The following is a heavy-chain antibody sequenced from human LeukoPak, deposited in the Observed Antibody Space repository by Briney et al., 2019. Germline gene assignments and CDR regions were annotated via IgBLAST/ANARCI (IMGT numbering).Heavy chain of an antibody. J-gene: IGHJ3*02. V-gene: IGHV4-38-2*01. D-gene: IGHD3-3*01. CDR1: GYSISSGYY. CDR3: ASYDFWSGRGLDI. Sequence: PSETLSLTXAVSGYSISSGYYWGWIRQPPGKGLEWIGSIYHSGSTYYNPSLKSRVTISVDTSKNQFSLKLSSVTAADTAVYYCASYDFWSGRGLDIWGQGTMVTVSS. CDR2: IYHSGST.